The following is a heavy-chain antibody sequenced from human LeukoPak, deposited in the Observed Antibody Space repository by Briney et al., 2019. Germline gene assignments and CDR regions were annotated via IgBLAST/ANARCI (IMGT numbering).Heavy chain of an antibody. J-gene: IGHJ4*02. CDR1: GGSFSGYY. CDR2: INHSGST. Sequence: PPETLSLTCAVYGGSFSGYYWSWIRQPPGKGLEWIGEINHSGSTNYNPSLKSRVTISVDTSKNQISLRLSSVTAADTAVYYCARQQGATAGYWGQGTLVTVSS. CDR3: ARQQGATAGY. V-gene: IGHV4-34*01. D-gene: IGHD1-14*01.